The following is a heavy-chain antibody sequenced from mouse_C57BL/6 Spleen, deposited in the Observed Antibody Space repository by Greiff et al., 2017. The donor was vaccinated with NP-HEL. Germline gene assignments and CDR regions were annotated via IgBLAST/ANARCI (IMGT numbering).Heavy chain of an antibody. D-gene: IGHD1-1*01. J-gene: IGHJ2*01. V-gene: IGHV5-17*01. Sequence: EVQGVESGGGLVKPGGSLKLSCAASGFTFSDYGMHWVRQAPEKGLEWVAYISSGSSTIYYADTVKGRFTISRDNAKNTLFLQMTSLRSEDTAMYYCAREIIYYYGSSYGLDYWGQGTTLTVSS. CDR3: AREIIYYYGSSYGLDY. CDR2: ISSGSSTI. CDR1: GFTFSDYG.